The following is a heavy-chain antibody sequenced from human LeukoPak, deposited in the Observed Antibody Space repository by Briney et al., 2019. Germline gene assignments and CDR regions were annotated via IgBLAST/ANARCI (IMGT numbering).Heavy chain of an antibody. CDR2: IFYSGST. V-gene: IGHV4-39*01. D-gene: IGHD2-21*02. CDR1: GGSISSYY. CDR3: ARLGQFCGGDCYPPSFDY. J-gene: IGHJ4*02. Sequence: SETLSLTCTVSGGSISSYYWGWIRRPPGTGLEWIGSIFYSGSTYYNPSLKSRVTISVDTSKNQISLKLSSVTAADTAVYYCARLGQFCGGDCYPPSFDYWGQGTLVTVSS.